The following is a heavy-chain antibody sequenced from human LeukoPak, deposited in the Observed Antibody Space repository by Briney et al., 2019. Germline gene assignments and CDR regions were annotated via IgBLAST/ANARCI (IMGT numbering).Heavy chain of an antibody. CDR2: IWYDGSNK. CDR3: AKDPRGSYSRDYYYYMDV. Sequence: GGSLRLSCAASGFTFSSYGRHWVRQAPGKGLEWVAVIWYDGSNKYYADSVKGRFTISRDNSKNTLYLQMNSLRAEDAAVYYCAKDPRGSYSRDYYYYMDVWGKGTTVTVSS. V-gene: IGHV3-33*06. CDR1: GFTFSSYG. J-gene: IGHJ6*03. D-gene: IGHD1-26*01.